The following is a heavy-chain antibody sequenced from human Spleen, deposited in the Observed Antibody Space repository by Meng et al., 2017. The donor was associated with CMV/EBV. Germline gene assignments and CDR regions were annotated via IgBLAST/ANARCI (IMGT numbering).Heavy chain of an antibody. CDR1: GFGFSSYW. J-gene: IGHJ4*02. Sequence: GEFLKISCAASGFGFSSYWMSWVRQTPGERLEWVANISEDGSEIFYVDSVKGRFTISRDNAKNSLFLQMSSLRAEDTAVFYCVRHTRRSPGDYWGQGTVVTVSS. CDR2: ISEDGSEI. D-gene: IGHD6-6*01. V-gene: IGHV3-7*01. CDR3: VRHTRRSPGDY.